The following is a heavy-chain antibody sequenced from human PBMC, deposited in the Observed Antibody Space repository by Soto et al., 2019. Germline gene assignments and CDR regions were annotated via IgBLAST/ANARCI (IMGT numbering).Heavy chain of an antibody. J-gene: IGHJ4*02. CDR3: ASVTTIWSN. Sequence: QVQVVQSGAEVKEPGASVKVSCKASGYSSSNYYTHWVRQAPGQGLEWMGIVNPYGASSNYAQSFQGRVTLTRDTSTNTDYMALSRLTSDDPAVYYCASVTTIWSNWGQGTLVTVSS. V-gene: IGHV1-46*01. CDR1: GYSSSNYY. CDR2: VNPYGASS. D-gene: IGHD2-21*02.